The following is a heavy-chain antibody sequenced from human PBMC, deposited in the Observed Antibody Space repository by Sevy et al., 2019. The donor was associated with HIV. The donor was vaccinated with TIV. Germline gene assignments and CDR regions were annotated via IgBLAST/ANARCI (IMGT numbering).Heavy chain of an antibody. J-gene: IGHJ6*03. CDR3: AREEIAAAGTSTDYYYYMDV. Sequence: GGSLRLSCAASGFTFSSYGMHWVRQAPGKGLEWVAVIWYDGSNKYYADSVKGRFTISRDNSKNTLYLQMNSLRAEDTAVYYCAREEIAAAGTSTDYYYYMDVWGKGTTVTVSS. V-gene: IGHV3-33*01. CDR1: GFTFSSYG. CDR2: IWYDGSNK. D-gene: IGHD6-13*01.